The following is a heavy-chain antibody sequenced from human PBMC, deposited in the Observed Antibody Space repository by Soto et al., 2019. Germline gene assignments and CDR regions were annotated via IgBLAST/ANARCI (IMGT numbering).Heavy chain of an antibody. CDR3: ARRMTTVSNWFDR. CDR2: IFWNDDE. D-gene: IGHD4-17*01. CDR1: GFSLSTSGVG. V-gene: IGHV2-5*01. Sequence: QITLKESGPTLVKPTQTLTLTCTLAGFSLSTSGVGGGWIRQPPGKALEWLALIFWNDDEHYSPSLRSRLTITKETSKSQVVLTMTSMDPVDTATYYCARRMTTVSNWFDRWGQGTLVTVSS. J-gene: IGHJ5*02.